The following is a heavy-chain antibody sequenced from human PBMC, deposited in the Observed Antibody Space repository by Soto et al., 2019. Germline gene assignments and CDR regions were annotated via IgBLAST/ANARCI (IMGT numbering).Heavy chain of an antibody. Sequence: PGESLKISCKGSGYSFTSYWIGWVRQMPGKGLEWMGIIYPGDSDTRYSPSFQGQVTISADNSISTAYLQWSSLKASDTAMYYCARSIAAAEGYMDVWGKGTTVTVSS. CDR2: IYPGDSDT. D-gene: IGHD6-13*01. CDR1: GYSFTSYW. V-gene: IGHV5-51*01. J-gene: IGHJ6*03. CDR3: ARSIAAAEGYMDV.